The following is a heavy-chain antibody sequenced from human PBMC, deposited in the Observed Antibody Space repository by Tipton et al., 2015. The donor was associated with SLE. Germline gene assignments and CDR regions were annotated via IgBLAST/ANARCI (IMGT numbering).Heavy chain of an antibody. CDR1: GGSISSSRYY. Sequence: TLSLTCTVSGGSISSSRYYWGWIRQPPGKGLEWIGSIYHSGTAYYNPSLKSRVTISVDTSKNQFSLKLSSVTAADTAVYYCARNVLSGLWFGESFSPFDYWGQGTLVTVSS. CDR3: ARNVLSGLWFGESFSPFDY. V-gene: IGHV4-39*07. CDR2: IYHSGTA. J-gene: IGHJ4*02. D-gene: IGHD3-10*01.